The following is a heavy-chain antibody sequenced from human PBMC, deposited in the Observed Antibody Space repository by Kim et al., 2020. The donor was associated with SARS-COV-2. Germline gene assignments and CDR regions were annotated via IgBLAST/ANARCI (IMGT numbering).Heavy chain of an antibody. CDR1: EFIFDDNG. D-gene: IGHD6-13*01. CDR3: ARGQAGGYFDH. Sequence: GGSLRLSCAASEFIFDDNGMSWVRQAPGKGLEWVSSINRNSGGACYADSVKGRFTISRDKAKNSLFLQMTSLRADDTALYHCARGQAGGYFDHWGQGALVTVSS. J-gene: IGHJ4*02. CDR2: INRNSGGA. V-gene: IGHV3-20*01.